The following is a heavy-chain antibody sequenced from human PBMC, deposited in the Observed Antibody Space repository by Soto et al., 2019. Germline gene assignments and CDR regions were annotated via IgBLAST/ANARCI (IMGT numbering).Heavy chain of an antibody. CDR3: ARHEKILLGCPSCGTDV. D-gene: IGHD3-16*01. Sequence: SVKVSCKASGGTFSSYAISWVRQAPGQGLEWMGGIIPIFGTANYAQKFQGRVTITADESTSTAYMELSSLRSEDTAVYYCARHEKILLGCPSCGTDVRDQRTRVAGSS. V-gene: IGHV1-69*13. J-gene: IGHJ6*01. CDR1: GGTFSSYA. CDR2: IIPIFGTA.